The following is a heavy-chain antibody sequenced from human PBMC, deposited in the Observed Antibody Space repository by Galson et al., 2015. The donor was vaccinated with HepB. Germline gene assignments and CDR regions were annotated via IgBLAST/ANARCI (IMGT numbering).Heavy chain of an antibody. CDR1: GGTFSSYT. D-gene: IGHD1-26*01. CDR3: ARDGLGATGAPGAFDI. V-gene: IGHV1-69*04. Sequence: QSGAEVKKPGESLRISCKASGGTFSSYTISWVRQAPGQGLEWMGRIIPILGMANYAQKFQGRVTITADKSTSTAYMELSSLRSEDTAVYYCARDGLGATGAPGAFDIWGQGTMVTVSS. J-gene: IGHJ3*02. CDR2: IIPILGMA.